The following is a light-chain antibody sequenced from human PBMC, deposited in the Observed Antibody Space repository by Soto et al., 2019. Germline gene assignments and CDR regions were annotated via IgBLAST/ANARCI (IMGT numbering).Light chain of an antibody. V-gene: IGLV2-8*01. J-gene: IGLJ1*01. CDR1: RDDVGGYNY. CDR3: NSYAGRNNFV. Sequence: QSALTQPPSASGSPGQSITISCTGSRDDVGGYNYVSWYQQHPGNAPKLIIYDVHKPPSGVPDRFSGSKSDNTASLTVSGLQTDDEADYYCNSYAGRNNFVFGTGTKVTVL. CDR2: DVH.